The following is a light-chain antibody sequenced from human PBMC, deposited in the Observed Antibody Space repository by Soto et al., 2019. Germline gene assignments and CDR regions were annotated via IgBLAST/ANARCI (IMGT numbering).Light chain of an antibody. CDR1: SSDVGGYNY. CDR3: SSYPSSSPFV. CDR2: EVS. J-gene: IGLJ1*01. Sequence: QSVLTQPASVSGSPGQSITISCTGTSSDVGGYNYVSWYQQHPGKAPKLMIYEVSNRPSGVSNRFSGSKSGNTASLTISGLQSEDEADYYCSSYPSSSPFVFGTGTKLTVL. V-gene: IGLV2-14*01.